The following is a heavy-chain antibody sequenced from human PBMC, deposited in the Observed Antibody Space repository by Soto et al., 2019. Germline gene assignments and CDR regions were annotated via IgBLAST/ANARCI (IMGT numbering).Heavy chain of an antibody. Sequence: QLQLQESGSGLVKPSQTLSLTCAVSGGSISSGGYSWNWIRQPPGKGLEWIGSIYHNWSTYYNPSLKSRVTISVDRSKNQFSLKLSSVTAADPAVYYCARVPDYWGQGTLVTVSS. CDR3: ARVPDY. J-gene: IGHJ4*02. V-gene: IGHV4-30-2*01. CDR2: IYHNWST. CDR1: GGSISSGGYS.